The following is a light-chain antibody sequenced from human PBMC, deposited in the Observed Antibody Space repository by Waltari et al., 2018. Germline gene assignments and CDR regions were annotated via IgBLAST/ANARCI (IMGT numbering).Light chain of an antibody. CDR2: DAS. Sequence: DIQLTQSPSSLSASVGDRVSITCQASQDISHYLNWYQQRPGKAPKLLIYDASNVETGVSSRFSGSGSGTDFTFTINSLQPEDFATYYCQRYDFFLSFGGGTRVDIK. CDR1: QDISHY. J-gene: IGKJ4*01. CDR3: QRYDFFLS. V-gene: IGKV1-33*01.